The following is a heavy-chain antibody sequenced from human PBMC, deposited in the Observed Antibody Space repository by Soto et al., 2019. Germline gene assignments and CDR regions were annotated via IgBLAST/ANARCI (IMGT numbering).Heavy chain of an antibody. CDR1: GFTFSSHW. V-gene: IGHV3-7*03. J-gene: IGHJ4*02. Sequence: EVQLVESGGGLVQPGGSLRLSCAASGFTFSSHWMSWVRLAPGKGLEWVANIKQDGGEKYYVDSVKGRFTISRDNAKNSLDLQMNSLRAEDTAVYYCERESSSGWYYFDYWGQGTLVSVPS. CDR2: IKQDGGEK. D-gene: IGHD6-19*01. CDR3: ERESSSGWYYFDY.